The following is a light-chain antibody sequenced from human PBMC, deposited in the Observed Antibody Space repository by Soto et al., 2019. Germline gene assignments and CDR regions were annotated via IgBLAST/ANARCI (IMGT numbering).Light chain of an antibody. J-gene: IGKJ1*01. CDR2: KAS. Sequence: DIQMTQSPSTLSAFVGDRVTITCRASQSISSWLAWYQQKPGQAPKVLIYKASSLESGVPSRFSGSGSGTEFTLTISSLQLDDFATYYCQQYNSYWTFGQGTKVEIK. V-gene: IGKV1-5*03. CDR1: QSISSW. CDR3: QQYNSYWT.